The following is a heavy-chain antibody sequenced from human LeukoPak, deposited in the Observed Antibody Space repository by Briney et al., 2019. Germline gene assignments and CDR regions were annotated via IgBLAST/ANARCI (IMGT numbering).Heavy chain of an antibody. J-gene: IGHJ6*04. D-gene: IGHD3-16*01. CDR3: AREAPLVPFFLRCMDV. Sequence: SGGSLRLSCAASGFTFSSYWMSWVRQAPGKGLEWVANIKQDGSEKYYVDSVKGRFTISRDNTKNSLYLQMNSLRAEDTAVYYCAREAPLVPFFLRCMDVWGKGTTVTVSS. V-gene: IGHV3-7*03. CDR2: IKQDGSEK. CDR1: GFTFSSYW.